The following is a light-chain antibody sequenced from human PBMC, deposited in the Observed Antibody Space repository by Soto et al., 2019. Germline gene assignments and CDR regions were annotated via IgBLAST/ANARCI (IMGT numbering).Light chain of an antibody. CDR3: QYYGSLPYS. Sequence: EIVLTQSPGTLSLSPGERATLSCRASQSLSSSYLAWYQQTPGQAPRLLMYGATSRATGTPDRFSGSGSGTDFTLTISRLEPEDFALYYCQYYGSLPYSFGQGTKLEIK. CDR2: GAT. J-gene: IGKJ2*03. V-gene: IGKV3-20*01. CDR1: QSLSSSY.